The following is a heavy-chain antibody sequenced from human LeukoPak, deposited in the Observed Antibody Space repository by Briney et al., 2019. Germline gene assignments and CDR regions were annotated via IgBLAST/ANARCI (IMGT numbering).Heavy chain of an antibody. CDR2: IYPGDSDT. Sequence: PGESLKISCKGSGYSFTRYWIGWVRQMPGKGLEWMGIIYPGDSDTRYSPSFQGQVTISADKSISTAYLQWSSLKASDTAMYYCARRGYCSGTSCYAFDIWGQGTMVTVSS. CDR1: GYSFTRYW. J-gene: IGHJ3*02. D-gene: IGHD2-2*01. CDR3: ARRGYCSGTSCYAFDI. V-gene: IGHV5-51*01.